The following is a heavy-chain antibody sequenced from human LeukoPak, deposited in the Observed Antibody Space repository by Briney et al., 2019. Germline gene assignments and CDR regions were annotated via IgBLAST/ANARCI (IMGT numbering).Heavy chain of an antibody. CDR2: INPNSGGT. J-gene: IGHJ4*02. CDR3: ARDDYVWGSYGY. V-gene: IGHV1-2*02. CDR1: GYTFTGYY. Sequence: ASVKVSCKASGYTFTGYYMHWVRQAPGQGLEWMGWINPNSGGTNYAQKFQGRVTMTRDTSISTPYMELSRLRSDDTAVYYCARDDYVWGSYGYWGQGTLVTVSS. D-gene: IGHD3-16*01.